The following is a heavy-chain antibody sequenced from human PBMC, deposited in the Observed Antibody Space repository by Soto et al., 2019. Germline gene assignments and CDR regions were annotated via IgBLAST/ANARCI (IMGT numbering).Heavy chain of an antibody. CDR2: ISGSGVST. V-gene: IGHV3-23*01. D-gene: IGHD5-18*01. CDR3: AKEAMVANYYYNYGMDV. CDR1: GFTFTSHA. Sequence: GGSLRLSCAASGFTFTSHAMNWVRQAPGKGLEWVSLISGSGVSTYYADSVKGRFTISRDNSRNTVSLQINSPRAEDTAVYYCAKEAMVANYYYNYGMDVWGQGTTVTVSS. J-gene: IGHJ6*02.